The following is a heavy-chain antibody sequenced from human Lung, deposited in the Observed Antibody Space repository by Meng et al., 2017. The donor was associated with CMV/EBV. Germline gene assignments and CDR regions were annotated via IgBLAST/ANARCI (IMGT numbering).Heavy chain of an antibody. V-gene: IGHV1-18*01. J-gene: IGHJ5*02. CDR1: FPSYG. D-gene: IGHD2-2*01. Sequence: FPSYGSRGGGQAPGQGLEWMGWISAYNGNPNYAQKLQGRVTMTTDTSTSTAYMELRSLRSDDTAVYYCARVGHCSSTSCYRANWFDPWGQGTLVTVSS. CDR2: ISAYNGNP. CDR3: ARVGHCSSTSCYRANWFDP.